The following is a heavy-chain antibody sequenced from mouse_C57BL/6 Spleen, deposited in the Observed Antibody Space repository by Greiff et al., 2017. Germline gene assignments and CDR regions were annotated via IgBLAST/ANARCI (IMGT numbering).Heavy chain of an antibody. CDR3: ARHRDGYFYAMDY. J-gene: IGHJ4*01. CDR2: ISNLAYSI. Sequence: EVMLVESGGGLVQPGGSLKLSCAASGFTFSDYGMAWVRQAPRKGPEWVAFISNLAYSIYYADTVTGRFTISRENAKNTLYLEMSSLRSEDTAMYYCARHRDGYFYAMDYWGQGTSVTVSS. V-gene: IGHV5-15*01. D-gene: IGHD2-3*01. CDR1: GFTFSDYG.